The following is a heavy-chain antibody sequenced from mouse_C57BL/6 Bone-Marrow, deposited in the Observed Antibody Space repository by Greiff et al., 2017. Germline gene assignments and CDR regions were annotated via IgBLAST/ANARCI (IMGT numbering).Heavy chain of an antibody. J-gene: IGHJ4*01. CDR1: GYTFTSYG. Sequence: EVQLQQSGAELVRPGSSVKMSCKTSGYTFTSYGINWVKQRPGQGLEWIGYIYIENGYTESNEKFKGKATQTSDTSSRTAYMQLSSLTSEDSAIYFCARYGNYCYAMDYWGQGTSVTVSS. CDR2: IYIENGYT. CDR3: ARYGNYCYAMDY. V-gene: IGHV1-58*01. D-gene: IGHD2-1*01.